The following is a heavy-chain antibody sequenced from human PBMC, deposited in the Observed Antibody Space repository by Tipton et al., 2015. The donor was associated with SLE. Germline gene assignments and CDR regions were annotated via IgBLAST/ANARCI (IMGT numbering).Heavy chain of an antibody. CDR1: GFTFSSYG. V-gene: IGHV3-33*01. CDR3: GGSSSGYYGMDV. CDR2: IWYDGSNK. D-gene: IGHD6-6*01. J-gene: IGHJ6*02. Sequence: LSLTCAASGFTFSSYGMHWVRQAPGKGLEWVAVIWYDGSNKYYADSVKGRFTISRDNSKNTLYLQMNSLRAEDTAVYYCGGSSSGYYGMDVWGQGTTVTVSS.